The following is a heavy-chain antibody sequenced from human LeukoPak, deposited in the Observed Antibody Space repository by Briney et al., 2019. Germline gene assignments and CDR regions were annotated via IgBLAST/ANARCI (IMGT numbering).Heavy chain of an antibody. D-gene: IGHD3-10*01. CDR2: IYYSGST. CDR3: ARGSEGIHGSGSSLPSLFDY. Sequence: PSETLSLTCTVSGGSISSSSYYWGWIRQPPGKGLEWVGSIYYSGSTYSNPSLQSRVTISVDTSKNQFSLKLNSVTAADTAVYYCARGSEGIHGSGSSLPSLFDYWGQGTLVTVSS. V-gene: IGHV4-39*01. J-gene: IGHJ4*02. CDR1: GGSISSSSYY.